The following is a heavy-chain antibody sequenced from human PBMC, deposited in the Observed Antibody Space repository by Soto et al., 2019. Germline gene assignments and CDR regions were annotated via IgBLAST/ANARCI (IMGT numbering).Heavy chain of an antibody. D-gene: IGHD3-3*01. CDR1: GGSISRYY. CDR3: ARGRGGYYDFWSGYSYLHWFDP. V-gene: IGHV4-59*01. Sequence: SETLSVTCTVSGGSISRYYWSWIRQPPWKGLEWIGYIYYSGSTNYNPSLKSRVTISVDTSKNQFSLKLSSVTAADTAVYYCARGRGGYYDFWSGYSYLHWFDPWGQGTLVTVS. CDR2: IYYSGST. J-gene: IGHJ5*02.